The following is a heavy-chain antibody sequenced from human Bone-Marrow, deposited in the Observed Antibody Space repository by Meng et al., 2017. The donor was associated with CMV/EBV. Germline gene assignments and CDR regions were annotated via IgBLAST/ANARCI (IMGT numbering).Heavy chain of an antibody. CDR2: IYYSGST. D-gene: IGHD3-16*01. CDR1: GGSISSYY. J-gene: IGHJ6*02. Sequence: SETLSLTCTVSGGSISSYYWSWIRQPPGKGLEWIGYIYYSGSTNYNPSLKSRVTISVDTSKNQFSLKLSSVTAADTAVYYCARIQGGARKYYYYYYGMDVWGQGTTVTGSS. CDR3: ARIQGGARKYYYYYYGMDV. V-gene: IGHV4-59*01.